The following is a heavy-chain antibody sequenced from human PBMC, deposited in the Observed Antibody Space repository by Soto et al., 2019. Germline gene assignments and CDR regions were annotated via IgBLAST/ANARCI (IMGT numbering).Heavy chain of an antibody. Sequence: PSETLSLTCTVSGGSISSISHSWGWIRQSPGQGLEWIGNTFYNGITYYNPSLKSRVTISADTSKNHFSLKLRSVTVADTAVYYCARIVTGTQYYFDFWGQGSLVTVYS. D-gene: IGHD1-1*01. CDR3: ARIVTGTQYYFDF. CDR1: GGSISSISHS. V-gene: IGHV4-39*02. J-gene: IGHJ4*02. CDR2: TFYNGIT.